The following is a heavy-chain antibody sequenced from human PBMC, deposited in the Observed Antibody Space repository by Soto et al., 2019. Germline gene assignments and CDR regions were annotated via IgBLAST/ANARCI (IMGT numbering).Heavy chain of an antibody. CDR1: GGSICSSNW. CDR2: IYHSGST. V-gene: IGHV4-4*02. CDR3: ARGPGFTIFGVVIADYFDY. Sequence: SETPSITCAVSGGSICSSNWWSWVRQPPGKGLEWIGEIYHSGSTNYNPSLKSRVTISVDKSKNQFSLKLSSVTAADTAVYYCARGPGFTIFGVVIADYFDYWGQGTLVTVSS. J-gene: IGHJ4*02. D-gene: IGHD3-3*01.